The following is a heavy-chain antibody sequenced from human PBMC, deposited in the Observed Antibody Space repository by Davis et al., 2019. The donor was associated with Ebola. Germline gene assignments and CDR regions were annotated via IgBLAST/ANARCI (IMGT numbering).Heavy chain of an antibody. CDR1: GFTFSSYG. CDR3: AKDATAMVVTPCPLDY. V-gene: IGHV3-30*18. Sequence: GESLKISCAASGFTFSSYGMHWVRQAPGKGLEWVAVISYDGSNKYYADSVKGRFTISRDNSKNTLYLQMNSLRAEDTAVYYCAKDATAMVVTPCPLDYWGQGTLVTVSS. J-gene: IGHJ4*02. CDR2: ISYDGSNK. D-gene: IGHD4-23*01.